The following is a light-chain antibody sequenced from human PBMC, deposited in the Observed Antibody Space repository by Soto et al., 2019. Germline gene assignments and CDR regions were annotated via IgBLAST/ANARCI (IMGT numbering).Light chain of an antibody. CDR2: EVN. CDR1: SGDVGAYNY. CDR3: SSYASTSTAV. V-gene: IGLV2-14*01. J-gene: IGLJ1*01. Sequence: QSALTQPASVSGSPGQSITISCTGTSGDVGAYNYVSWYQQHPGKAPKLMIYEVNYRPSGVSNRFSGSKSGITASLTISGLQAEDEADYYGSSYASTSTAVFGTGTKLTVL.